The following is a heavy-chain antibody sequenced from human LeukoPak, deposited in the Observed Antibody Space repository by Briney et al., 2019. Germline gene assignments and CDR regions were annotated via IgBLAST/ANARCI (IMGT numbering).Heavy chain of an antibody. Sequence: SETLSLTCTVSGGSISGSYWSWIRQSPGKGLEWIGYIYYNGNTDYNPSLWSRLTMSVDTSKNQFSLKLTSVTAADTALYYCAKGGWSLDIWGQGTMVTVSS. CDR2: IYYNGNT. D-gene: IGHD6-19*01. CDR3: AKGGWSLDI. V-gene: IGHV4-59*03. J-gene: IGHJ3*02. CDR1: GGSISGSY.